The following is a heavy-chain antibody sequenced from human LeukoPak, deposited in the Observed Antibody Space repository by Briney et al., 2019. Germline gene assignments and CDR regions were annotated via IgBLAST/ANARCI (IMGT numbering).Heavy chain of an antibody. D-gene: IGHD1-7*01. CDR2: INSDGSST. CDR3: TNSDDYGDY. V-gene: IGHV3-74*01. J-gene: IGHJ4*02. CDR1: GFTFSSYW. Sequence: QPGGSLRLSCAASGFTFSSYWMHWVRQAPGKGLVWVSRINSDGSSTSYADSVKGRFTISRDNAKNTLYLHMTSLRAEDTAVYYCTNSDDYGDYWGQGTLVTVSS.